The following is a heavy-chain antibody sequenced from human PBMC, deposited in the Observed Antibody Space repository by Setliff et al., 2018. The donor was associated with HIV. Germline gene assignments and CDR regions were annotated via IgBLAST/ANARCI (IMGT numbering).Heavy chain of an antibody. Sequence: SVKVSCKASGGTFSSYAISWVRQAPGQGPEWMEGITPIFGTANYAQKFQGRVTITADESTSTAYMELSSLRSEDTAVYYCARSAKSGAWTYYDFWSGYSYYYMDVWGKGTTVTAP. CDR3: ARSAKSGAWTYYDFWSGYSYYYMDV. D-gene: IGHD3-3*01. J-gene: IGHJ6*03. V-gene: IGHV1-69*13. CDR1: GGTFSSYA. CDR2: ITPIFGTA.